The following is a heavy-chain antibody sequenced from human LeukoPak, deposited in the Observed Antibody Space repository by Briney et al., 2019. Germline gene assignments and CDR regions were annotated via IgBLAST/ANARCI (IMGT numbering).Heavy chain of an antibody. CDR1: GFSFSNYG. D-gene: IGHD3-10*01. Sequence: GSLRLSCAASGFSFSNYGMDWVRQPAGKGLEWIGRIYTSGSTNCNPSLKSRVTMSVDTSKNQFSLKLSSVTAADTAVYYCARDFGPEAFDIWGQGTMVTVSS. CDR2: IYTSGST. V-gene: IGHV4-4*07. CDR3: ARDFGPEAFDI. J-gene: IGHJ3*02.